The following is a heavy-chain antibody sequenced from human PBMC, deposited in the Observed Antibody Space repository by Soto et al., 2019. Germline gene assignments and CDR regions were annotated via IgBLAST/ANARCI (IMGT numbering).Heavy chain of an antibody. CDR1: GFTFSSYA. V-gene: IGHV3-30-3*01. Sequence: GGSLRLSCAASGFTFSSYAMHWVRQAPGKGLEWVAVISYDGSNKYYADSVKGRFTISRDNSKNTLYLQMNSLRAEDTAVYYCARGVTMIVVVNRSPVRPLDYWGQGTLVTVSS. CDR3: ARGVTMIVVVNRSPVRPLDY. J-gene: IGHJ4*02. D-gene: IGHD3-22*01. CDR2: ISYDGSNK.